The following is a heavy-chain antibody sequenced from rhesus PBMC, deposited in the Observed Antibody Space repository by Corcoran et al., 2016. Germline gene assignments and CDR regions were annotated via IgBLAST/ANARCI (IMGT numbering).Heavy chain of an antibody. CDR3: ARDQRGAPFDY. V-gene: IGHV4-122*02. J-gene: IGHJ4*01. CDR2: ITYSGST. CDR1: GGSISSGYYY. D-gene: IGHD3-34*01. Sequence: QVQLQESGPGLVKPSETLSLTCAVSGGSISSGYYYWSWIRQPPGKGLEWIGYITYSGSTSYNPSLKSRVTISRDTSKNQFSLKLGSVTAADTAVYDCARDQRGAPFDYWGQGVLVTVSS.